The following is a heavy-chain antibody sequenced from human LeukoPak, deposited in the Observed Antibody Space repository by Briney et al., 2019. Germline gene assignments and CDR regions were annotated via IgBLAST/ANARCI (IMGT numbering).Heavy chain of an antibody. V-gene: IGHV3-53*01. CDR2: IYAGGNT. J-gene: IGHJ4*02. CDR1: GFTVSSNY. D-gene: IGHD3-10*01. CDR3: STWDSGL. Sequence: PGGSLRLSCAASGFTVSSNYMTWVRQAPGKGLEWVSVIYAGGNTYYADSVKGRFTISRDNSKNTLYLQMNSLKTEDTGLYYCSTWDSGLWGQGTLVTVSS.